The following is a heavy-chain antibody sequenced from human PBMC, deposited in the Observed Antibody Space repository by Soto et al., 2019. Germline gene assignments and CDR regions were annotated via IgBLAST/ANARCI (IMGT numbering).Heavy chain of an antibody. CDR2: ISARNGDT. CDR3: ATSPGEFDLRANDF. V-gene: IGHV1-18*01. Sequence: ASVKVSCKASGYNFSSHDIHWVRQAPGQGLEWMGWISARNGDTNYAQKFQGRVAMTTDTSTNTIYLDLRSLRSDDTAVYYCATSPGEFDLRANDFWGQGTLVTVSS. CDR1: GYNFSSHD. D-gene: IGHD3-16*01. J-gene: IGHJ4*02.